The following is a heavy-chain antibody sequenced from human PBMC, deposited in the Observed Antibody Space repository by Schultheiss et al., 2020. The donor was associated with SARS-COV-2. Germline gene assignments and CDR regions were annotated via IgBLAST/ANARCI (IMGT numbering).Heavy chain of an antibody. V-gene: IGHV3-30*03. D-gene: IGHD3-22*01. CDR3: ARDRDYYDSSGYYYDYYFDY. CDR1: GFTFSSYG. J-gene: IGHJ4*02. Sequence: GESLKISCAASGFTFSSYGMHWVRQAPGKGLEWVAVISYDGSNKYYADSVKGRFTISRDNAKNSLYLQMNSLRDEDTAVYYCARDRDYYDSSGYYYDYYFDYWGQGTLVTVSS. CDR2: ISYDGSNK.